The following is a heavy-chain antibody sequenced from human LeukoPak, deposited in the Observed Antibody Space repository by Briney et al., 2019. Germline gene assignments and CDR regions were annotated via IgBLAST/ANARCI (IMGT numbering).Heavy chain of an antibody. D-gene: IGHD4-17*01. CDR1: GGSISSSAYY. V-gene: IGHV4-39*01. CDR2: VHHSGST. J-gene: IGHJ4*02. CDR3: ARHFYGDYFY. Sequence: SETLSLTCSVSGGSISSSAYYWGWIRQPPVKALEWIGSVHHSGSTYYNPSLKSRVTISLDTSKNQISLKLISVTAADTALYYCARHFYGDYFYWGQGTLVTVSS.